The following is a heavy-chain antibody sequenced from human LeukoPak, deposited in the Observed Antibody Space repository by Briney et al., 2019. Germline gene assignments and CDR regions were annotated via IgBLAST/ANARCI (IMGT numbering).Heavy chain of an antibody. CDR1: GYTFTSYY. D-gene: IGHD2-8*01. J-gene: IGHJ4*02. CDR3: ARDRRGLSYGVCYPNY. Sequence: WASVKVSCKASGYTFTSYYMHWVRQVPGQGLEWMGIINPSGGSTSYAQKSQGRVTMTRDTSTSTVYMELSSLRSEDTAVYYCARDRRGLSYGVCYPNYWGQGTLVTVSS. V-gene: IGHV1-46*01. CDR2: INPSGGST.